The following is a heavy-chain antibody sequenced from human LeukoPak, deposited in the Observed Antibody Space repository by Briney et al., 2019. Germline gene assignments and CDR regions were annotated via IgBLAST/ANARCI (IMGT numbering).Heavy chain of an antibody. CDR2: ISGSGGST. J-gene: IGHJ4*02. CDR3: AKGPDIVVVPAAI. V-gene: IGHV3-23*01. D-gene: IGHD2-2*01. CDR1: GFTFSSYA. Sequence: PGGSLRLSCAASGFTFSSYAMSWVRQAPGKGLEWVSAISGSGGSTYYADSVKGRFTISGDNSKNTLYLQMNSLRAEDTAVYYCAKGPDIVVVPAAIWGQGTLVTVSS.